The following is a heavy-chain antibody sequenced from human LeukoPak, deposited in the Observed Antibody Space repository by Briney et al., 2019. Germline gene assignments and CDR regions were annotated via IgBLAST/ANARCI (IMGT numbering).Heavy chain of an antibody. V-gene: IGHV3-73*01. CDR3: TRREDYGGNYYYYGMDV. CDR2: IRSKANSYAT. J-gene: IGHJ6*02. D-gene: IGHD4-23*01. Sequence: GGSLRLSCAASGFTFSGSAMHWVRQASGKGLEWVGRIRSKANSYATAYAALVKGRFTISRDDSKNTAYLQMNSLKTEDTAVYYCTRREDYGGNYYYYGMDVWGQGTTVTVSS. CDR1: GFTFSGSA.